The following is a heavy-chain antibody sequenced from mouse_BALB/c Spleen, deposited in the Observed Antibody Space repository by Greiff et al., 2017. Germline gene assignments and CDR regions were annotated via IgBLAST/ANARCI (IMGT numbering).Heavy chain of an antibody. Sequence: EVQLQQSGPELVKPGASVKISCKASGYSFTGYFMNWVMQSHGKSLEWIGRINPYNGDTFYNQKFKGKATLTVDKSSSTAHMELRSLASEDSAVDYCARRRDYYGMDYWGQGTTLTVSS. CDR1: GYSFTGYF. J-gene: IGHJ2*01. CDR3: ARRRDYYGMDY. V-gene: IGHV1-20*02. CDR2: INPYNGDT. D-gene: IGHD1-1*01.